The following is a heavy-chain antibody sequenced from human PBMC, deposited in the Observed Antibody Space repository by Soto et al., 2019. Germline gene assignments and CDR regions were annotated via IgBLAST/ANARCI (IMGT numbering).Heavy chain of an antibody. Sequence: QVQLQQSGPGLVKPSQTLSLTCAISGDSVSSTSATWDWIRQSTSRGLEWLGRTYYRSKWKTDYTVSVQGRRTINQDQSKNTLARQLNSVTPDDTAVCYCVRLRGNSWLDSWGQGILVTVSS. CDR3: VRLRGNSWLDS. J-gene: IGHJ5*01. V-gene: IGHV6-1*01. CDR2: TYYRSKWKT. CDR1: GDSVSSTSAT.